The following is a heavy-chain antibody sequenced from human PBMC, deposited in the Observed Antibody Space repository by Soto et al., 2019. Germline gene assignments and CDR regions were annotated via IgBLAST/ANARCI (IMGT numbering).Heavy chain of an antibody. CDR1: GYTLTELS. CDR3: ARDKDGAFDI. J-gene: IGHJ3*02. CDR2: FDTEDGEK. V-gene: IGHV1-24*01. Sequence: ASVKVSCKVSGYTLTELSMHWVRQAPGKGLEWKGGFDTEDGEKIYAQKFKGRVTMTEDTSTDTSYMELSSLRSEDTAVYYCARDKDGAFDIWGQGTMVTVSS.